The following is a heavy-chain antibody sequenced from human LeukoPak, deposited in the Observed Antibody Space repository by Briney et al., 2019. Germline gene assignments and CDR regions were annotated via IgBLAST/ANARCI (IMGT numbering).Heavy chain of an antibody. J-gene: IGHJ4*02. V-gene: IGHV2-5*02. Sequence: SGPTLVKPTQTLTLTCTFSGFSLSTSGVGVGWIRQPPGKALEWLALIYWDDDKRYSPSLKTRLTITKDTSKNQVVLRMTNMDPVDTATYYCAHRRNYYESGSYYFDYWGQGTLVTVSS. CDR1: GFSLSTSGVG. CDR2: IYWDDDK. D-gene: IGHD3-10*01. CDR3: AHRRNYYESGSYYFDY.